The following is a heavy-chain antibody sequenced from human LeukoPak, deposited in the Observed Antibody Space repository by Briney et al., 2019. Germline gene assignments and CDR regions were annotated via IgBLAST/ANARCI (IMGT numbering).Heavy chain of an antibody. J-gene: IGHJ5*02. CDR3: AKSQPAAISWFDP. D-gene: IGHD2-2*02. CDR2: ISFSGGST. CDR1: GFTFSIYA. Sequence: GGSLRLSCAASGFTFSIYAMNWVRQAPGKGLEWVSAISFSGGSTYYADSVKGRFTISRDNSKNTLYLRMNSLRVEDTAVYYCAKSQPAAISWFDPWGQGTLVTVSS. V-gene: IGHV3-23*01.